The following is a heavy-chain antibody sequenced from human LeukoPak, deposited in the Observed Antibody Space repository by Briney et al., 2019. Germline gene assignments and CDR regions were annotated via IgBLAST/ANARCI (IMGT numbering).Heavy chain of an antibody. V-gene: IGHV4-59*08. CDR3: ARHRGYDYFDY. Sequence: SETLSLTCTVSGGPMSSYYWSWIRQSPGKGLEWIGYIYYSGSTSYNSSLKSRVTVSIDTSKKRFSLRLTSVTAADTAVYYCARHRGYDYFDYWGQGTLVTVSS. CDR1: GGPMSSYY. J-gene: IGHJ4*02. CDR2: IYYSGST. D-gene: IGHD5-12*01.